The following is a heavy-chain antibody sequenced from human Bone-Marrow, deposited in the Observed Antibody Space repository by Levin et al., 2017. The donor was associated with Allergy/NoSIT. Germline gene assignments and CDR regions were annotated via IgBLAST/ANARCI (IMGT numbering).Heavy chain of an antibody. CDR3: ATSGSSSWEYFNH. V-gene: IGHV1-69*01. D-gene: IGHD2-2*01. CDR1: GGIFGSSD. Sequence: KISCTASGGIFGSSDMSWVRQAPGQGLEWMGGIIPKFGTTNNAQKFQGRVTITADESTSTAYMELRSLRTEDTAVYYCATSGSSSWEYFNHWVQGTLVTVSS. CDR2: IIPKFGTT. J-gene: IGHJ1*01.